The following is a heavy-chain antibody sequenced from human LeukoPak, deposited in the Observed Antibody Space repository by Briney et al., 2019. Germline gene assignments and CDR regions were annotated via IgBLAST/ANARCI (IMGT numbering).Heavy chain of an antibody. D-gene: IGHD5-18*01. J-gene: IGHJ4*02. CDR2: INSDGSST. Sequence: GGSLRLSCAASGFPFSSYWMHWVRQAPGKGLVWVSRINSDGSSTNYADSVKGRFTISRDNAKNSLYLQMNSLRAEDTALYYCAKDSRWEDSYGYLSYFDYWGQGTLVTVSS. CDR1: GFPFSSYW. V-gene: IGHV3-74*01. CDR3: AKDSRWEDSYGYLSYFDY.